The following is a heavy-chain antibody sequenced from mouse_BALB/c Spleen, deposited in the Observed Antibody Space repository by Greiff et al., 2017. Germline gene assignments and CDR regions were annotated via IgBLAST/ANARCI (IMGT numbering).Heavy chain of an antibody. J-gene: IGHJ2*01. CDR2: ISNGGGST. V-gene: IGHV5-12-2*01. CDR3: ARQGYYDYDGYYFDY. CDR1: GFTFSSYT. Sequence: EVQGVESGGGLVQPGGSLKLSCAASGFTFSSYTMSWVRQTPEKRLEWVAYISNGGGSTYYPDTVKGRFTISRDNAKNTLYLQMSSLKSEDTAMYYCARQGYYDYDGYYFDYWGQGTTLTVSS. D-gene: IGHD2-4*01.